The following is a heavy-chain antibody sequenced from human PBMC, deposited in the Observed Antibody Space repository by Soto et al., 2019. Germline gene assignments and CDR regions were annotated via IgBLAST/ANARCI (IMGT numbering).Heavy chain of an antibody. CDR1: GVMPRRHD. CDR3: ERLSSLGPPFLDS. CDR2: IGISGDT. Sequence: RGSLRHSCEASGVMPRRHDLHWCRQPIGKDLEWVSTIGISGDTYYAVSVKGRFTISRDNAKNSLSLQMHSLRAGDTGLYVRERLSSLGPPFLDSRCHALPLTV. V-gene: IGHV3-13*01. J-gene: IGHJ5*01.